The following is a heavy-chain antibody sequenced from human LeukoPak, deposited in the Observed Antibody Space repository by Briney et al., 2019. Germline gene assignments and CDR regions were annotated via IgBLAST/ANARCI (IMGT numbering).Heavy chain of an antibody. CDR1: GGSFSGYY. D-gene: IGHD3-3*01. V-gene: IGHV4-34*01. CDR3: ARVYYDFWSGPVDY. CDR2: INHSGST. Sequence: SETLSLTCAVYGGSFSGYYWSWIRRPPGKGLEWIGEINHSGSTNYNPSLKSRVTISVDTSKNQFSLKLSSVTAADTAVYYCARVYYDFWSGPVDYWGQGTLVTVSS. J-gene: IGHJ4*02.